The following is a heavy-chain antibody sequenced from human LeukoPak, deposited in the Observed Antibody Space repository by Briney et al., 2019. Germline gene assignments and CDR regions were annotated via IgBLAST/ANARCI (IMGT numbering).Heavy chain of an antibody. CDR3: ARDYDFWSGYYFDY. D-gene: IGHD3-3*01. CDR2: INPNSGGT. CDR1: GYTFTGYY. Sequence: SVKVSCKASGYTFTGYYMHWVRQAPGQGLEWMGWINPNSGGTNYAQKFQGRVTMTRDTSISTAYMELSRLRSDDTAVYYCARDYDFWSGYYFDYWGQGTLVTVSS. J-gene: IGHJ4*02. V-gene: IGHV1-2*02.